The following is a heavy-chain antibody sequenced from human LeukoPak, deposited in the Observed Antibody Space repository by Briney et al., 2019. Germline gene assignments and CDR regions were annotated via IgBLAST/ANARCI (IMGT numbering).Heavy chain of an antibody. J-gene: IGHJ4*02. V-gene: IGHV4-39*07. CDR2: FYYSGST. CDR3: ARLIAAAGTLPDY. Sequence: SETLSLTCFVSGDSISSRSYYWDWIRQPPGKGLEWIGSFYYSGSTYYNPSLKSRVTISVDTSKNQFSLKLNSVTAADTAVYYCARLIAAAGTLPDYWGQGALVIVSS. D-gene: IGHD6-25*01. CDR1: GDSISSRSYY.